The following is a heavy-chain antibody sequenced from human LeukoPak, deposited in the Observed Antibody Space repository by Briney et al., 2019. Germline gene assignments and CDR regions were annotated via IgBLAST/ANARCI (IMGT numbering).Heavy chain of an antibody. CDR2: IIPIFGTA. V-gene: IGHV1-69*13. J-gene: IGHJ3*02. CDR3: ASPKGVGATHDAFDI. D-gene: IGHD1-26*01. CDR1: GGTFSSYA. Sequence: GASVTVSCKASGGTFSSYAISWVRQAPGQGLEWMGGIIPIFGTANYAQKFQGRVTITADESTSTAYMELSSLRSDDTAAYYCASPKGVGATHDAFDIWGQGTMVTVSS.